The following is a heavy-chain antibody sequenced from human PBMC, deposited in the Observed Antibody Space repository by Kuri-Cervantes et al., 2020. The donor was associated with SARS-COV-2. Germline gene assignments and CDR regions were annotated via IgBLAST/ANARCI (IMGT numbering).Heavy chain of an antibody. V-gene: IGHV3-7*01. D-gene: IGHD1-26*01. Sequence: GESLKISCAASGFTFSSYWMSWVRQAPGKGLEWVANIKQDGSEKYYVDSVKGRFTISRDNAKNSLYLQMNSLRAEDTAVYYCARVGSQWELRGNYYYGMDVWGQGTTVTVSS. CDR3: ARVGSQWELRGNYYYGMDV. CDR1: GFTFSSYW. J-gene: IGHJ6*02. CDR2: IKQDGSEK.